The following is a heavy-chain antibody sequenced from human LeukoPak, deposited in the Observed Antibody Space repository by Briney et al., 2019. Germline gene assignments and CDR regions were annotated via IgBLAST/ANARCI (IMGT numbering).Heavy chain of an antibody. Sequence: PGGSLRLSCAASGFTFSSYGMHWVRQAPGKGLEWVAFIRYDGSNKYYADSVKGRFTISRDNSKNTLYLQMNSLRAEDTAVYYCAKDLYGVYSSSWYQRGRGHYFDYWGQGTLVTVSS. CDR2: IRYDGSNK. CDR1: GFTFSSYG. D-gene: IGHD6-13*01. V-gene: IGHV3-30*02. J-gene: IGHJ4*02. CDR3: AKDLYGVYSSSWYQRGRGHYFDY.